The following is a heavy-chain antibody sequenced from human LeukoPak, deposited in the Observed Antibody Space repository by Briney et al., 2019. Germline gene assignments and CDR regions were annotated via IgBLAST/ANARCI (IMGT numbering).Heavy chain of an antibody. CDR3: ARAWGSGWNFDY. CDR1: GFTFSSYG. Sequence: GGSLRLSCAASGFTFSSYGMHWVRQAPGKGLEWVAIIWFDGSNKYYADSVKGRFTISRDNSKNTLYLQMNSLRAEDTAVYYCARAWGSGWNFDYWGQGTLVTVS. V-gene: IGHV3-33*01. CDR2: IWFDGSNK. D-gene: IGHD6-19*01. J-gene: IGHJ4*02.